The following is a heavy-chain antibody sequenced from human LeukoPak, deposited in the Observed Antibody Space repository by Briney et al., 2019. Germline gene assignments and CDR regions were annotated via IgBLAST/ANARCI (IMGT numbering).Heavy chain of an antibody. J-gene: IGHJ5*02. V-gene: IGHV4-59*08. Sequence: SETLSLTYSVSGGSINNYFWTWIRQPPGKGLEWIGQIYYSGRTNSRPSFKSRVTMSVATSQNQFSLQLSSLTAEATPYFSFARRSTVYGDYGAFHTWGQGSLVTVSS. CDR2: IYYSGRT. CDR1: GGSINNYF. CDR3: ARRSTVYGDYGAFHT. D-gene: IGHD4-17*01.